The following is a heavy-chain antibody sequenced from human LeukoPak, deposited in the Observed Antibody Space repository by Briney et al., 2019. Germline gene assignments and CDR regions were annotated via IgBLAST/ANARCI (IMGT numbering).Heavy chain of an antibody. CDR2: FYSPGST. Sequence: GGSLRLSCAASGFTVTTKTMAWVRQAPGRGLEWVSVFYSPGSTYYADSVHGRFTISRDTSLNTLFLQMNSPRVEDTAVYYCASARESCIGSTCYEYFHHWGQGTPLRVSS. V-gene: IGHV3-53*01. J-gene: IGHJ1*01. D-gene: IGHD3-22*01. CDR3: ASARESCIGSTCYEYFHH. CDR1: GFTVTTKT.